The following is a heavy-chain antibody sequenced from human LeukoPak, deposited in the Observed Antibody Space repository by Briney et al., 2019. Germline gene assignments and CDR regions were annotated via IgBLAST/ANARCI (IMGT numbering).Heavy chain of an antibody. Sequence: ASVKVSCKASGYTFTSYGISWVRQAPGQGLEWMGIINPSGGSTSYAQKFQGRVTMTRDTSTSTVYMELSSLRSEDTAVYYCAREYYDNVYWGQGTLVTVSS. CDR2: INPSGGST. CDR3: AREYYDNVY. J-gene: IGHJ4*02. D-gene: IGHD3-9*01. CDR1: GYTFTSYG. V-gene: IGHV1-46*01.